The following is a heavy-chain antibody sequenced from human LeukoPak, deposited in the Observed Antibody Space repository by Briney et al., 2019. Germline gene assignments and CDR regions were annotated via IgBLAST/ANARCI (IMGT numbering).Heavy chain of an antibody. CDR3: ARDRAIFGVVSYLYYMDV. CDR1: GASISSGGYF. V-gene: IGHV4-61*02. CDR2: IYTSGST. J-gene: IGHJ6*03. Sequence: SETLSLTCTVSGASISSGGYFWSWIRQPAGKGLEWIGRIYTSGSTNYNPSLKSRVTISVDTSKNQFSLKLSSVTAADTAVYYCARDRAIFGVVSYLYYMDVWGKGTTVTVSS. D-gene: IGHD3-3*01.